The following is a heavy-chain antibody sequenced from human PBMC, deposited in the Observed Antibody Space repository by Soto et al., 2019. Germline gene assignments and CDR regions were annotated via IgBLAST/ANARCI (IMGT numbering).Heavy chain of an antibody. V-gene: IGHV3-7*01. CDR1: GFTFSSYW. Sequence: GGSLRLSCAASGFTFSSYWMSWVRQAPGKGLEWVANIKQDGSEKYYVDSVKGRFTISRDNAKNSLYLQMNSLRAEDTAVYYCARDDTGPLYCFDYWGQGTLVTVSS. CDR2: IKQDGSEK. J-gene: IGHJ4*02. D-gene: IGHD2-8*02. CDR3: ARDDTGPLYCFDY.